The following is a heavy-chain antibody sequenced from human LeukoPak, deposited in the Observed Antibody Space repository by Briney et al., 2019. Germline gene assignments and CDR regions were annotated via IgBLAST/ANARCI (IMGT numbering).Heavy chain of an antibody. CDR3: AGTLWFGELLPIDY. CDR2: IYSGGHT. J-gene: IGHJ4*02. V-gene: IGHV3-53*04. Sequence: GGSLRLSCAASGFTVSSNYMGWVRQAPGKGLEWVSIIYSGGHTYYADSVKGRFTISRHNSKNTLYLQMNSLRVEDTAVYYCAGTLWFGELLPIDYWGQGTLVTVSS. CDR1: GFTVSSNY. D-gene: IGHD3-10*01.